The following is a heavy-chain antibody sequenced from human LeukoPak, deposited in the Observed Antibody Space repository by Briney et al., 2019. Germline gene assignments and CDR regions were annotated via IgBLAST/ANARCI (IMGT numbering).Heavy chain of an antibody. Sequence: GESLRLYCAASRSIFSDHTMNWVRQAPGQGLEWLSYISSSGSTIYYTDSVKGRFTISRDNAKNSLYLQMNSLRAEDTAVYYCARARGYSASPIDYWGQGTLVTVSS. CDR1: RSIFSDHT. J-gene: IGHJ4*02. CDR3: ARARGYSASPIDY. V-gene: IGHV3-48*04. CDR2: ISSSGSTI. D-gene: IGHD1-26*01.